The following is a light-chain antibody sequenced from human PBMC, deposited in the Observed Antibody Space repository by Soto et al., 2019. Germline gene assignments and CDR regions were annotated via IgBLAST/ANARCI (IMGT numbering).Light chain of an antibody. CDR2: LNSDGSH. CDR3: QTWGTGIQV. V-gene: IGLV4-69*02. J-gene: IGLJ3*02. CDR1: SGHNTYA. Sequence: QLVLTQSPSASASLGASVKLTCTLSSGHNTYAIAWHQQQPEKGPRYLMKLNSDGSHSKGDGIPDRFSGSSSGAERYITISSLQSEDEADYYCQTWGTGIQVFGGGTKVTVL.